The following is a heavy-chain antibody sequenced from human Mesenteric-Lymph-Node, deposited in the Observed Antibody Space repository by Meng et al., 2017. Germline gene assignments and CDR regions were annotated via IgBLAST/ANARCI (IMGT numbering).Heavy chain of an antibody. J-gene: IGHJ4*02. CDR1: GFTFSSYT. D-gene: IGHD5-12*01. CDR2: ISSSGSYI. CDR3: ARESSGYDFFGVDHLYYFDY. Sequence: GESLKISCAASGFTFSSYTMNWVRQAPGKGLEWVSSISSSGSYIYYADSVKGRFTISRDNAKNSLYLQMNSLRAEDTAVYYCARESSGYDFFGVDHLYYFDYWGQGTLVTVSS. V-gene: IGHV3-21*01.